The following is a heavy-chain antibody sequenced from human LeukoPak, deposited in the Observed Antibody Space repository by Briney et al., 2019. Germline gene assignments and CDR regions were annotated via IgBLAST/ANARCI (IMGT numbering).Heavy chain of an antibody. Sequence: SETLSLTCTVSGYSISSGYYWGWIRQPPGKGLEWIGSIYHSGSTYYNPSLKSRVTIPVDTSKNQFPLKLSSVTAADTAVYYYARVRPPYDFWSGYLMNWGQGTLVTVSS. CDR1: GYSISSGYY. V-gene: IGHV4-38-2*02. CDR3: ARVRPPYDFWSGYLMN. CDR2: IYHSGST. D-gene: IGHD3-3*01. J-gene: IGHJ4*02.